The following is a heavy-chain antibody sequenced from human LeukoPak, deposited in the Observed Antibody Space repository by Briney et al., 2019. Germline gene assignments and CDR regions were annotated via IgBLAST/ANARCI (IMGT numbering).Heavy chain of an antibody. CDR1: GYTFTSYA. V-gene: IGHV1-18*01. D-gene: IGHD2-21*02. J-gene: IGHJ4*02. CDR3: ARGGSRVVTYGNFDY. CDR2: ISTYSGNT. Sequence: ASVKVSCKPSGYTFTSYALSWVRQAPGQGLEWMGWISTYSGNTNYAQKLQGRITMTIETSTSTAYMELRSLRSDDTAVYYCARGGSRVVTYGNFDYWGQGALVTVSS.